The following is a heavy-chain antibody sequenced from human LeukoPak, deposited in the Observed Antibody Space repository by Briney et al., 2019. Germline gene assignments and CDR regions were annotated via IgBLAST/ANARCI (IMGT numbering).Heavy chain of an antibody. V-gene: IGHV1-69*13. D-gene: IGHD5-18*01. CDR1: GGTFSSYA. Sequence: GASVKVSCKASGGTFSSYAISWVRQAHGQGLEWMGGIIPIFGTANYAQKFQGRVTITADESTSTAYMELSSLRSEDTAVYYWARVNVDTAMVSHYYYGMNVWGQGTTVTVSS. J-gene: IGHJ6*02. CDR2: IIPIFGTA. CDR3: ARVNVDTAMVSHYYYGMNV.